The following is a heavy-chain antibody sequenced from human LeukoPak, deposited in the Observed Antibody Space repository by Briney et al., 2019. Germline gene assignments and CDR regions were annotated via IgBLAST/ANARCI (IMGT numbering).Heavy chain of an antibody. J-gene: IGHJ6*03. Sequence: ASVKVSCKASGYTFSSYGISWVRQAPGQGLQWMGWISTYNGNTIYAQKLQGRVTMTTDTSTSTAYMELRSLRSDDTAVYYCARLPLAADYYYYYMDVWGKGTTVTVSS. CDR3: ARLPLAADYYYYYMDV. V-gene: IGHV1-18*01. CDR2: ISTYNGNT. CDR1: GYTFSSYG.